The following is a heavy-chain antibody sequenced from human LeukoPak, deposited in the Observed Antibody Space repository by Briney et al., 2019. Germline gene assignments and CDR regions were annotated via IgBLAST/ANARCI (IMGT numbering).Heavy chain of an antibody. J-gene: IGHJ4*02. CDR3: ARDLSDSGYDEGYYFAY. CDR2: ISSSSSYI. Sequence: GGSLRLSCAASGFTFSSYSMSWVRQAPGKGLEWVSSISSSSSYIYYADSVKGRFTISRDNAKNSLYLQMNSLRAEDTAVYYCARDLSDSGYDEGYYFAYWGQGTLVTVSS. D-gene: IGHD5-12*01. V-gene: IGHV3-21*01. CDR1: GFTFSSYS.